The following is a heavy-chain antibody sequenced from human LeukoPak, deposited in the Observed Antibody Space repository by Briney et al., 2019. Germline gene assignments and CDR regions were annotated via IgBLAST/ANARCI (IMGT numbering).Heavy chain of an antibody. Sequence: PGRSLRLSCAASGFTFDDYAMHWVRQAPGKGLEWVSGISWNRGSIGYADSVKGRFTISRDNAKNSLYLQMNSLRAEDTALYYCAKDGSLFPWYFDYWGQGTLVTVSS. CDR2: ISWNRGSI. CDR1: GFTFDDYA. D-gene: IGHD3-16*02. CDR3: AKDGSLFPWYFDY. J-gene: IGHJ4*02. V-gene: IGHV3-9*01.